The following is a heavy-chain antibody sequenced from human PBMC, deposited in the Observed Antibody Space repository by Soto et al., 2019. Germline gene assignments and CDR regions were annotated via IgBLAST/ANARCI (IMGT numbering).Heavy chain of an antibody. Sequence: ASVKVSCKASGYTFTSYYMHWVRQAPGQGLEWMGIINPSGGSTSYAQKFQGRVTMTRDTSTSTVYMELSSLRSEDTAVYYCARVLSGITIFGVARRHYGMDVWGQGTTVTVSS. CDR2: INPSGGST. CDR1: GYTFTSYY. J-gene: IGHJ6*02. D-gene: IGHD3-3*01. V-gene: IGHV1-46*01. CDR3: ARVLSGITIFGVARRHYGMDV.